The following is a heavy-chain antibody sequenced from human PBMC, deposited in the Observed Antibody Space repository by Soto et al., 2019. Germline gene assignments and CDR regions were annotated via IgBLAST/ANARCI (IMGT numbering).Heavy chain of an antibody. J-gene: IGHJ4*02. D-gene: IGHD3-22*01. CDR2: ISYDGSNK. V-gene: IGHV3-30-3*01. CDR1: GFTFSSYA. CDR3: ARDREIVVFALDY. Sequence: QVQLVESGGGVVQPGRSLRLSCAASGFTFSSYAMHWVRQAPGKGLEWVAVISYDGSNKYYADSVKGRFTISRDNSKNTLYLQMNSLRAEDTAVYYCARDREIVVFALDYWGQGTLVTVSS.